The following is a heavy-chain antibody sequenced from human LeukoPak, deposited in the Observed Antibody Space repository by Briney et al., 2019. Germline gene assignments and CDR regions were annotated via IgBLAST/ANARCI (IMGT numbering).Heavy chain of an antibody. J-gene: IGHJ4*02. CDR1: GGSILTTNW. D-gene: IGHD1-26*01. CDR3: TRESGAFSPFDF. CDR2: VHLSGAS. V-gene: IGHV4-4*02. Sequence: PSGTLSLTCAVSGGSILTTNWWSWVRQPPGKGLEWIGEVHLSGASNYNPSLKSRVNMSIDKSKNQLSLELTSVTAADTAIYYCTRESGAFSPFDFWGQGTLVTVSS.